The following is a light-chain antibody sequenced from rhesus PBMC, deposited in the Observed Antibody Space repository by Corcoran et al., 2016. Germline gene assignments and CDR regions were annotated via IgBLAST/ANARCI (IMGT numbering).Light chain of an antibody. Sequence: DIQMTQSPSSLSASVGDTVTITCRASQSISTWLDWYQQKPGKAPKLLIYKASSLQSGGPSRYSGSGYRTDFTLTISSLQPEDFATYYCLQYSSSPRTFGQGTKVEIK. J-gene: IGKJ1*01. CDR2: KAS. V-gene: IGKV1-22*01. CDR3: LQYSSSPRT. CDR1: QSISTW.